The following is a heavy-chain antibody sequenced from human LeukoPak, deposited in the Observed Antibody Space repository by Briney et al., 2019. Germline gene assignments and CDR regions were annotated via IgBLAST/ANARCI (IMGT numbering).Heavy chain of an antibody. J-gene: IGHJ6*03. CDR1: GYTCTSYG. V-gene: IGHV1-18*01. D-gene: IGHD2-2*03. CDR3: ASGHCSSTSCYLYYYMDV. Sequence: ASVKVSCKASGYTCTSYGISWVRQAPGQGLEWMGWISAYNGNTNYAQKLQGRVTMTTDTSTSTAYMELRSLRSDDTAVYYCASGHCSSTSCYLYYYMDVWGKGTTVTVSS. CDR2: ISAYNGNT.